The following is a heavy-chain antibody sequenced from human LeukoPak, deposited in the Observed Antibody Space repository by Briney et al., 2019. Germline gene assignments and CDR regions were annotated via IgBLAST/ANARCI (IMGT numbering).Heavy chain of an antibody. CDR3: ARRYYDLLTGHVVTYYFDY. D-gene: IGHD3-9*01. Sequence: ASVKVSCKASGYTFTNYAVHWVRQAPGQRLEWIGWINAGNGKTNYSQMFQGRVTLTRDTSASTVYMELRSLRSEDTAVYYCARRYYDLLTGHVVTYYFDYWGQGTLVTVSS. CDR1: GYTFTNYA. J-gene: IGHJ4*02. V-gene: IGHV1-3*01. CDR2: INAGNGKT.